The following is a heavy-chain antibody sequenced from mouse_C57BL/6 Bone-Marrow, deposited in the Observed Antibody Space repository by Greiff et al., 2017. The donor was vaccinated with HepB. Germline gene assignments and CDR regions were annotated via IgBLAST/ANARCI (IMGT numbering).Heavy chain of an antibody. V-gene: IGHV1-69*01. CDR1: GYTFTSYW. CDR2: IDPSDSYT. D-gene: IGHD1-1*01. Sequence: QVQLQQPGAELVMPGASVKLSCKASGYTFTSYWMHWVKQRPGQGLEWIGEIDPSDSYTNYKQKFKGKSTLTVDKSSSTAYMQLSSLTSEDSAVYYCARGRLYGSSYGWYFDVWGTGTTVTVSS. J-gene: IGHJ1*03. CDR3: ARGRLYGSSYGWYFDV.